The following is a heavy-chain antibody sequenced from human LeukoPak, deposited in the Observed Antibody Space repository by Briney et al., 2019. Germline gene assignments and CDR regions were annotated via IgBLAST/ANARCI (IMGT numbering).Heavy chain of an antibody. J-gene: IGHJ6*02. CDR3: ARILYYYHGMDV. CDR2: IYYSGST. CDR1: GGSISSYY. V-gene: IGHV4-59*08. Sequence: SETLSLTCTVSGGSISSYYWSWIRQPPGKGLECIGYIYYSGSTYYNPSLKSRVTISVDTSKNQFSLKLSSVTAADTAVYYCARILYYYHGMDVWGQGTTVTVSS.